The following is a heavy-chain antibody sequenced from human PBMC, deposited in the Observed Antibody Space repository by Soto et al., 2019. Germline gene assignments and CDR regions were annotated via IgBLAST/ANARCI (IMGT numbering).Heavy chain of an antibody. D-gene: IGHD4-17*01. CDR1: GGSISSGFYY. Sequence: QVQLQESGPGLVKPSQTLSLTCTVSGGSISSGFYYWSWIRQHPGKGLEWIGYIYDSGSTYYSPSLKSRVNISVDTSKSQFSLKLSSVTAADTAVYFCARTNTMTTGGGGFRYFDPWGRGTLVTVSS. CDR3: ARTNTMTTGGGGFRYFDP. V-gene: IGHV4-31*03. J-gene: IGHJ2*01. CDR2: IYDSGST.